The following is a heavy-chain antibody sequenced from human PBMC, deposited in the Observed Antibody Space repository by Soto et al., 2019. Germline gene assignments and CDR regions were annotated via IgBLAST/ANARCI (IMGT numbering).Heavy chain of an antibody. CDR3: ARDRCSSTSCYADWFDP. J-gene: IGHJ5*02. V-gene: IGHV1-69*04. CDR2: IIPILGIA. D-gene: IGHD2-2*01. Sequence: GDSVKVSCKASAGTFSSYAISWVRQAPGQGLEWMGRIIPILGIANYAQKFQGRVTITADKSTSTAYMELSSLRSEDTAVYYCARDRCSSTSCYADWFDPWGQGTLVTVS. CDR1: AGTFSSYA.